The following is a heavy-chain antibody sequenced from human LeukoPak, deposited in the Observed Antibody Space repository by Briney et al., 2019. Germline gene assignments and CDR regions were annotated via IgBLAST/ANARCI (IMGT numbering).Heavy chain of an antibody. Sequence: PSETLSLTCTVSGGSISSSSYYWGWIRQPPGKGLEWIGSIYYSGSTYYNPSLKSRVTISVYTSKNQFSLKLTSVTAADTAVYYYARGRRQLVRSWGYWGQGTLVTVSS. CDR1: GGSISSSSYY. J-gene: IGHJ4*02. D-gene: IGHD6-13*01. CDR2: IYYSGST. CDR3: ARGRRQLVRSWGY. V-gene: IGHV4-39*07.